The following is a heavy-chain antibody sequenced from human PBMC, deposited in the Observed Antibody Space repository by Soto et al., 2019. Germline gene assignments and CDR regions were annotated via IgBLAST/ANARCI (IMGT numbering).Heavy chain of an antibody. CDR3: ARGGYYFYMDV. V-gene: IGHV4-4*02. D-gene: IGHD1-26*01. Sequence: QVQLQESGPGLVKPSETLSLTCAVSGGSISISNWWSWVRQTPGKGLEWIGQIHHSGSTNYSPSLTSHVTISVDKSKNQFSLKMNSVTAADTAVYYCARGGYYFYMDVWGKGTTVTVSS. CDR2: IHHSGST. J-gene: IGHJ6*03. CDR1: GGSISISNW.